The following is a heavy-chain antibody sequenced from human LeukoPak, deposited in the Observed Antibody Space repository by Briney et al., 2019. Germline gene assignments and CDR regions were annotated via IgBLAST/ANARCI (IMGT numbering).Heavy chain of an antibody. CDR2: ICAYNGNT. Sequence: ASVKVSCKASGYTFTSYGISWVRQAPGQGLEWMGWICAYNGNTNYAQKLQGRVTMTTDTSTSTAYMELRSLRSDDTAVYYCARAGYCSSTSCYHQPNNWFDPWGQGTLVTVSS. D-gene: IGHD2-2*01. CDR3: ARAGYCSSTSCYHQPNNWFDP. CDR1: GYTFTSYG. J-gene: IGHJ5*02. V-gene: IGHV1-18*01.